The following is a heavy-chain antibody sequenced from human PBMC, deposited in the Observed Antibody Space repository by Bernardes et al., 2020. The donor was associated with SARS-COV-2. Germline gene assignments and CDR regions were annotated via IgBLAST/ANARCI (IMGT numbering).Heavy chain of an antibody. CDR1: GFSLSTSGMC. CDR2: IDWDDDK. J-gene: IGHJ4*02. CDR3: ALAYSYGLAAVY. V-gene: IGHV2-70*01. Sequence: SGPTLVKPTQTLTLTCTFSGFSLSTSGMCVSWIRQPPGKALEWLALIDWDDDKYYSTSLKTRLTISKDTSKNQVVLTMTNMDPVDTSTYYFALAYSYGLAAVYWGQGTLVTVSS. D-gene: IGHD5-18*01.